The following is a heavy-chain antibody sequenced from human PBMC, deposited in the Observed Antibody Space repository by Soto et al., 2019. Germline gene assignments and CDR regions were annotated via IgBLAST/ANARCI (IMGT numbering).Heavy chain of an antibody. Sequence: SETLSLTCTVSGGSISSYYWSWIRQPPGKGLEWIGYIYYSGSTYYNPSLRSRVTISVDTSKNQFSLKLSSVTAADTAVYYCARYGSGECNRGSCYSPFDYWGQGTLVTVSS. CDR2: IYYSGST. V-gene: IGHV4-59*08. CDR1: GGSISSYY. CDR3: ARYGSGECNRGSCYSPFDY. J-gene: IGHJ4*02. D-gene: IGHD2-15*01.